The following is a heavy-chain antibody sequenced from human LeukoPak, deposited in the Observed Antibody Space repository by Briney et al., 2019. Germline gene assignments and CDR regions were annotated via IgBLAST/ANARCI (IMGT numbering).Heavy chain of an antibody. D-gene: IGHD6-13*01. CDR2: IWYDGSSK. CDR1: GFSFSAYG. Sequence: GGSLRLSCAASGFSFSAYGVHWVCQAPGKGLEWVAVIWYDGSSKDYADSVKGRFTLSRDNSKNTLYLQMNSLTVEDTAVYYCARSQSSSLIDYWGQGTLVTVSS. CDR3: ARSQSSSLIDY. V-gene: IGHV3-33*01. J-gene: IGHJ4*02.